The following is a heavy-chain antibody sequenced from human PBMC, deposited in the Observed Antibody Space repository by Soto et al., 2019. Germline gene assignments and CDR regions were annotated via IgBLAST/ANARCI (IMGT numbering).Heavy chain of an antibody. Sequence: PGESLKISCKGSGYNFAGYWIAWVRQMPGKGLELMGIINPSDSDTRYRPSFQGQVTISADKSISSAYLQWSSLRASDTAMYYCARGGVSTRTFDYWGQGTPVTVSS. CDR2: INPSDSDT. CDR1: GYNFAGYW. D-gene: IGHD3-3*01. J-gene: IGHJ4*02. V-gene: IGHV5-51*01. CDR3: ARGGVSTRTFDY.